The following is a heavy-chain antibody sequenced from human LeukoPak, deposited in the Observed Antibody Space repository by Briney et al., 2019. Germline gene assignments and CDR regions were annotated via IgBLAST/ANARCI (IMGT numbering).Heavy chain of an antibody. CDR1: GFTFSSYA. Sequence: GGSLRLSCAASGFTFSSYAMSWVRQAPGKGLEWVSAISGSGGGTYYADSVKGRFTISRDNSKNTLYLQMNSLRAEDTAVYYCAKDEYCSSTSCYFFDYWGQGTLVTVSS. CDR2: ISGSGGGT. V-gene: IGHV3-23*01. D-gene: IGHD2-2*01. J-gene: IGHJ4*02. CDR3: AKDEYCSSTSCYFFDY.